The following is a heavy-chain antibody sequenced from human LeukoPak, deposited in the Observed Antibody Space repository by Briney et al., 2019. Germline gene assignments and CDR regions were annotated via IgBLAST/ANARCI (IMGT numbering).Heavy chain of an antibody. J-gene: IGHJ4*02. CDR1: GFTFSSYA. D-gene: IGHD2-2*01. V-gene: IGHV3-23*01. CDR3: AEVTEWVPAAPLDY. Sequence: SGGSLRLSCAASGFTFSSYAMSWVRQAPGKGLEWVSAISGSGGSTYYADSVKGRFTISRDNSKNTLYLQMNSLRAEDTAVYYCAEVTEWVPAAPLDYWGQGTLVTVSS. CDR2: ISGSGGST.